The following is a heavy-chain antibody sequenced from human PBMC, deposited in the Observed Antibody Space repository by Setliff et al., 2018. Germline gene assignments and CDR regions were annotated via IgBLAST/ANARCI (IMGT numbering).Heavy chain of an antibody. J-gene: IGHJ4*02. Sequence: ASVKVSCKASGGTFGSYAISWVRQAPGQGLEWMGGFDPEDGETIYAQKFQGRVTMTEDTSTDTAYMELSSLRSEDTAVYYCATQPLQWELLGFDYWGQGTLVTVSS. CDR3: ATQPLQWELLGFDY. V-gene: IGHV1-24*01. CDR2: FDPEDGET. D-gene: IGHD1-26*01. CDR1: GGTFGSYA.